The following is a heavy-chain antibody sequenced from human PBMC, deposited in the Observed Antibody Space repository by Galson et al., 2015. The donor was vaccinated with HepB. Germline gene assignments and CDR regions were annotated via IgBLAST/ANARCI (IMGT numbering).Heavy chain of an antibody. Sequence: SETLSLTCTVSGGSVSSGNYYWNWIRQPPGKGLEWIGYIYYSGSTNYNPSLKTRVTISEDTSKNQFSLKLRSVTAADTAVYYCARGGYMLVVPAADYYYYAMDVWGRGTTVTVSS. CDR3: ARGGYMLVVPAADYYYYAMDV. D-gene: IGHD2-2*01. CDR2: IYYSGST. CDR1: GGSVSSGNYY. V-gene: IGHV4-61*01. J-gene: IGHJ6*02.